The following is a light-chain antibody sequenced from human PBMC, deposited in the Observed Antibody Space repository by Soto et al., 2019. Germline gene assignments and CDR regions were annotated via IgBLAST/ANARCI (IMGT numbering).Light chain of an antibody. J-gene: IGKJ1*01. Sequence: PTTESLSSLSATVRERVTITCRASQSISSWLAWYQQKPGTAPKLQIYDASSLESGVPSRFSGSGSETAFTLTISSLFPVDFATYYCQQYNRYWTFAQPTKV. CDR2: DAS. CDR1: QSISSW. CDR3: QQYNRYWT. V-gene: IGKV1-5*01.